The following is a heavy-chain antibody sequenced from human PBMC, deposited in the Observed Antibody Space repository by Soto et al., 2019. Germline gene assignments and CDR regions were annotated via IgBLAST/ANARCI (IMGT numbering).Heavy chain of an antibody. V-gene: IGHV3-72*01. CDR1: GLSLSDHH. CDR3: SASRPGGIFDY. J-gene: IGHJ4*02. Sequence: EVQLVESGGVLVQPGRSLRLSCAGSGLSLSDHHMEWVRQAPGKGLEWVGRSRRKASGFTTEYDSSVKGRFTVSRNESSNSLYLQMNSLKLEDTALYYCSASRPGGIFDYWGQGTLVTVSS. D-gene: IGHD2-2*01. CDR2: SRRKASGFTT.